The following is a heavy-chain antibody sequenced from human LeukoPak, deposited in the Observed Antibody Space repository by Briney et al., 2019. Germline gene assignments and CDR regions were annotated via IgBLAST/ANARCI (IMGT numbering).Heavy chain of an antibody. J-gene: IGHJ5*02. CDR3: ARDPRGIVGANHNWFDP. CDR2: IYASGST. D-gene: IGHD1-26*01. Sequence: SETLSLTCTVSGGSISSGSYYWSWIRQPAGKGLEWIGRIYASGSTNYNPSLKSRVTMSVDTSKSQFSLKLISVTAADTAVYYCARDPRGIVGANHNWFDPWGQGTLVTVSS. V-gene: IGHV4-61*02. CDR1: GGSISSGSYY.